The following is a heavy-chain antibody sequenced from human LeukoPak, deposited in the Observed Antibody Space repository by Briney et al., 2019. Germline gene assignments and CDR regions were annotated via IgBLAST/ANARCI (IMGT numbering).Heavy chain of an antibody. V-gene: IGHV1-18*01. CDR1: GYTFTSYG. Sequence: ASVKVSCKASGYTFTSYGISWVRQAPGQGLEWMGWISAYNGNTNYAQKLQGRVIMTTDTSTSTAYMELRSLRSEDTAVYYCARAPYCGGDCYSYYFDYWGQGTLVTVSS. J-gene: IGHJ4*02. CDR3: ARAPYCGGDCYSYYFDY. CDR2: ISAYNGNT. D-gene: IGHD2-21*02.